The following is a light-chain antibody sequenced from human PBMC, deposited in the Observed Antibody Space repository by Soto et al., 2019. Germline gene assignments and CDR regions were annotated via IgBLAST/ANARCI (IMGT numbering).Light chain of an antibody. Sequence: EIVLTQSPGTLSLSPGERATLSCRASQFVSSNSLAWYQQKRGQAPRLLIHDASSRATGIPDRFSGSGSGTDFTLTISRLEPEDFAVYYCQQRARWPWTFGQGTKVEIK. CDR2: DAS. CDR3: QQRARWPWT. V-gene: IGKV3D-20*02. J-gene: IGKJ1*01. CDR1: QFVSSNS.